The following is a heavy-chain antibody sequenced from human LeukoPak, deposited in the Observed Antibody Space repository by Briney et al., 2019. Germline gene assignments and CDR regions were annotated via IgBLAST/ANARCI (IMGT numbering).Heavy chain of an antibody. Sequence: SETLSLTCTVSGGSVSSGSYYWSWIRPPPGKGLEWTGYIYYSGITNSDPSLNSRVTISVDTSNNQFSLKLSSVTAADTAVYYCAREKGIAAAALFDYWGQGTLVTVSS. V-gene: IGHV4-61*01. J-gene: IGHJ4*02. CDR1: GGSVSSGSYY. CDR3: AREKGIAAAALFDY. CDR2: IYYSGIT. D-gene: IGHD6-13*01.